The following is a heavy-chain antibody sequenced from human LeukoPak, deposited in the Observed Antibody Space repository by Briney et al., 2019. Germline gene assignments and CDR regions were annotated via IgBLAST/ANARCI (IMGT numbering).Heavy chain of an antibody. CDR1: GGSISSHY. V-gene: IGHV4-59*11. D-gene: IGHD5-18*01. J-gene: IGHJ4*02. CDR2: LLDSVNT. Sequence: SETLSPTCTVSGGSISSHYWSWIRQPPGKGLEWIAYLLDSVNTKDNPSLNSRLTLSADTSKNQFSLRLSSVTAAATAVYYCATIKRGSIYGYFDFWGQGIKVTVSS. CDR3: ATIKRGSIYGYFDF.